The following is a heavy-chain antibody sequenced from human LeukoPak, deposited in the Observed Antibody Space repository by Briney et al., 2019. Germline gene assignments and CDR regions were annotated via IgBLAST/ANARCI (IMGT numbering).Heavy chain of an antibody. V-gene: IGHV4-38-2*02. D-gene: IGHD1-1*01. J-gene: IGHJ6*03. CDR1: GYSISSGYY. CDR2: IYHSGST. CDR3: ARESTGVAYYYYYYMDV. Sequence: SETLSLTCTVSGYSISSGYYWGWVRQPPGKGLEWIGSIYHSGSTYYNPSLKSRVTISVDTSKNQFSLKLSSVTAADTAVYYCARESTGVAYYYYYYMDVWGKGTTVTVSS.